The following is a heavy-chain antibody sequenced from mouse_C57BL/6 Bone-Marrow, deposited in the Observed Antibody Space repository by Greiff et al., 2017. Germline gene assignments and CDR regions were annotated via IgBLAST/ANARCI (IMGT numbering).Heavy chain of an antibody. D-gene: IGHD2-1*01. CDR3: ARRNGNYAMDY. Sequence: EVHLVESGGGLVKPGGSLKLSCAASGFTFSDYGMHWVRQAPEKGLEWVAYISSGSSTIYYADTVKGRFTISRDNAKNTLCLQMTSLRSEDTAMYYCARRNGNYAMDYWGQGTSVTVSS. CDR1: GFTFSDYG. J-gene: IGHJ4*01. CDR2: ISSGSSTI. V-gene: IGHV5-17*01.